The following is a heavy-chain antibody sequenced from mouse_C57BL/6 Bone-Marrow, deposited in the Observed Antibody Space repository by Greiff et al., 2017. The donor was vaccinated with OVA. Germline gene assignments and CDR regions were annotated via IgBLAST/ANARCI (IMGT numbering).Heavy chain of an antibody. CDR1: GYTFTSYW. V-gene: IGHV1-64*01. J-gene: IGHJ2*01. D-gene: IGHD6-1*01. CDR3: ARGLATLYYFDY. CDR2: IHPNSGST. Sequence: QVQLQQSGAELVKPGASVKLSCKASGYTFTSYWMHWVKQRPGQGLEWIGMIHPNSGSTNYNEKFKSKATLTVDKSSSTAYMQLSSLTSEDSAVYYCARGLATLYYFDYWGQGTTLTVSS.